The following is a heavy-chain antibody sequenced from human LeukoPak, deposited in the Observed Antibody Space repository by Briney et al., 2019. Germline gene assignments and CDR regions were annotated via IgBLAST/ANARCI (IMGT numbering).Heavy chain of an antibody. J-gene: IGHJ3*02. D-gene: IGHD1-14*01. Sequence: SETLSPTCTVSGGSISSYYWSWIRQPPGKGLEWIGYIYYSGSTNYNPSLKSRVTISVDTSKNQFSLKLSSVTAADTAVYYCARGVEPDAFDIWGQGTMVTVSS. CDR3: ARGVEPDAFDI. CDR1: GGSISSYY. V-gene: IGHV4-59*01. CDR2: IYYSGST.